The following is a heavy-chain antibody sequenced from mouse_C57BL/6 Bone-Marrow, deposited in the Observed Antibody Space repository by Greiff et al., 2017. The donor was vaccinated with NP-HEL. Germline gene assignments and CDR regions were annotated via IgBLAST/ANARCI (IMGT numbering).Heavy chain of an antibody. Sequence: VKLMESGPGLVAPSQSLSITCTVSGFSLTSYGVDWVRQSPGKGLEWLGVIWGVGSTNYNSALKSRLSIIKDNSKSQVFLKMNSLQTDDTAMYYCASDRGSSSLFAYWGQGTLVTVSA. CDR1: GFSLTSYG. D-gene: IGHD1-1*01. CDR3: ASDRGSSSLFAY. CDR2: IWGVGST. J-gene: IGHJ3*01. V-gene: IGHV2-6*01.